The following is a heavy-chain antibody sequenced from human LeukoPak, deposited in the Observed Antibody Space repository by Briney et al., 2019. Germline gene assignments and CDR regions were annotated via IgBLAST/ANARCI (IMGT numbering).Heavy chain of an antibody. J-gene: IGHJ4*02. CDR1: GFTFSSYG. V-gene: IGHV3-7*01. CDR3: ARDGKAGFWSGYYYFDY. CDR2: IKQDGSEK. D-gene: IGHD3-3*01. Sequence: GGSLRLSCAASGFTFSSYGMSCVRQAPGKGLEGVANIKQDGSEKYYVDSVKGRFTISRDNAKNSLYLQMNSQRAEDTAVYYCARDGKAGFWSGYYYFDYWGQGTLVTVSS.